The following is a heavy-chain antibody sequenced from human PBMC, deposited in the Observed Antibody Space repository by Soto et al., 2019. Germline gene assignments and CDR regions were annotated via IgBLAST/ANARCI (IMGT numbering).Heavy chain of an antibody. CDR3: AKDRYYDTPGWFDP. CDR2: ISANGASI. CDR1: GFTFRDHA. Sequence: GSLRLSCVGSGFTFRDHAMRWVRQAPGRGLEWVSAISANGASIQHADSVKGRFSVSRDNAKNTVYLQMDNLRTEDSAVYYCAKDRYYDTPGWFDPWGQGSRVTVSS. D-gene: IGHD3-22*01. V-gene: IGHV3-23*01. J-gene: IGHJ5*02.